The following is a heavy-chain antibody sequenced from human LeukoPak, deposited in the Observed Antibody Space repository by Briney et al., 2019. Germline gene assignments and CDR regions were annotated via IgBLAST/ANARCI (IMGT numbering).Heavy chain of an antibody. CDR3: AKDPGAIVEGAFDI. CDR2: ISGSGGST. J-gene: IGHJ3*02. V-gene: IGHV3-23*01. Sequence: GGSMRLSCAASGFTFSSYATSWVRQAPGKGLEWVSAISGSGGSTYYADSVKGRFTISRDNSKNTLYLQMNSLRAEDTAVYYCAKDPGAIVEGAFDIWGQGTMVTVSS. D-gene: IGHD2-21*01. CDR1: GFTFSSYA.